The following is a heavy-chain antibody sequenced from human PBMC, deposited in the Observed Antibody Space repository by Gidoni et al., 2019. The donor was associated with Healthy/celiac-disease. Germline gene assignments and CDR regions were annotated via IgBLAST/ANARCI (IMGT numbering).Heavy chain of an antibody. V-gene: IGHV3-21*06. J-gene: IGHJ6*02. CDR3: ASALCTNGVCPPEYYYGMDV. Sequence: EVQLVESGGGLVKPGGSLSLSCAASGFTFSSYSMNWVRQAPGKGLEWVSSISSSSSYIYYADSVKGRFTISRDNAKNSLYLQMNSLRAEDTAVYYCASALCTNGVCPPEYYYGMDVWGQGTTVTVSS. CDR1: GFTFSSYS. D-gene: IGHD2-8*01. CDR2: ISSSSSYI.